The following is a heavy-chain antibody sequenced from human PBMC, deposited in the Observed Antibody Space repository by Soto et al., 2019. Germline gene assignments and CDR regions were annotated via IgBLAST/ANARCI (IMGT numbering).Heavy chain of an antibody. V-gene: IGHV1-2*04. CDR3: ARERGSIAARYYYYYGMDV. CDR2: INPNSGGT. D-gene: IGHD6-6*01. CDR1: GYTFTGYY. J-gene: IGHJ6*02. Sequence: ASMKVSCKASGYTFTGYYMHWVRQAPGQGLEWMGWINPNSGGTNYAQKFQGWVTMTRDTSISTAYMELSRLRSDDTAVYYCARERGSIAARYYYYYGMDVWGQGTTVTVSS.